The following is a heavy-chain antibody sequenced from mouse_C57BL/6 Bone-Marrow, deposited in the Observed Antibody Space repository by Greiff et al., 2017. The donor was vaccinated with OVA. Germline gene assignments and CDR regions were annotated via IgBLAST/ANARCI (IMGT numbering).Heavy chain of an antibody. J-gene: IGHJ2*01. Sequence: EVMLVESGAGLVKPGGSLKLSCAASGFTFSSYAMSWVRQTPEKRLEWVAYISSGGDYIYYADTVKGRFTISRDNARNTLYLQMSSLKSEDTAMYYCTRVWDYFDYWGQGTTLTVSS. V-gene: IGHV5-9-1*02. D-gene: IGHD4-1*01. CDR3: TRVWDYFDY. CDR1: GFTFSSYA. CDR2: ISSGGDYI.